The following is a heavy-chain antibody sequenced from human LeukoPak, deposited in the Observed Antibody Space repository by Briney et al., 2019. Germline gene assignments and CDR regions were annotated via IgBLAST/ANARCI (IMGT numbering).Heavy chain of an antibody. CDR3: ARHHPGYDLTGYYLGY. CDR2: INPNTGGT. CDR1: GYTFTVYY. J-gene: IGHJ4*02. V-gene: IGHV1-2*02. Sequence: ASVTVSFTTSGYTFTVYYVHWVRQTPGQGLEWMGWINPNTGGTNYAQNFQGRVTMTRDTSIYTAYMELSSLTSDDTAVYFCARHHPGYDLTGYYLGYWGQGTLVTVSS. D-gene: IGHD3-9*01.